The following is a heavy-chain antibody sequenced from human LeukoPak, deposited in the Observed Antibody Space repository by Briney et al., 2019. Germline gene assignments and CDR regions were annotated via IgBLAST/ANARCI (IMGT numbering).Heavy chain of an antibody. CDR3: ARFGSSSWYLLAFDI. Sequence: PSETLSLTCTVSGGSISSYYWSWIRQPPGKGLEWIGYIYYSGSTNYNPSLKSRVTISVDTSKNQFSLKLSSVTAADTAVYYCARFGSSSWYLLAFDIWGQGTMVTVSS. CDR1: GGSISSYY. CDR2: IYYSGST. V-gene: IGHV4-59*01. D-gene: IGHD6-13*01. J-gene: IGHJ3*02.